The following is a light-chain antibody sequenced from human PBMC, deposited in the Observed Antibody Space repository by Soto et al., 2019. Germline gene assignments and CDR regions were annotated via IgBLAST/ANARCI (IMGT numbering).Light chain of an antibody. J-gene: IGKJ1*01. Sequence: EIVLTQSPAILSMSPGERATLSCRASQSVSSYFAWYQQKPGQAPRLLIYDASNRATGVPARFSGSGSGTDFTLTISSLVPEDFAVYYCQQRRYWPVTFGQGTKVDI. CDR2: DAS. V-gene: IGKV3-11*01. CDR1: QSVSSY. CDR3: QQRRYWPVT.